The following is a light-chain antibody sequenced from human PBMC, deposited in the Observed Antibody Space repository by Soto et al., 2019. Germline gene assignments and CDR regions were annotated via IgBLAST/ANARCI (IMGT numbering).Light chain of an antibody. J-gene: IGKJ5*01. CDR1: QSVTSH. CDR3: QQYNNWPPIT. V-gene: IGKV3-15*01. CDR2: GAS. Sequence: EIVMTQSPDTLSVSPGERATLSCWASQSVTSHLAWYQQKPGQAPRLLIFGASTGATGVPARFSGSGSGTEFTLTISSLQSEDFAVYYCQQYNNWPPITFGQGTRLEIK.